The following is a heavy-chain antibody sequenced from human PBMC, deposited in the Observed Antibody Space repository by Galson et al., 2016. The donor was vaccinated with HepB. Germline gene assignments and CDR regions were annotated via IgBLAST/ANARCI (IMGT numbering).Heavy chain of an antibody. V-gene: IGHV4-4*02. D-gene: IGHD7-27*01. Sequence: SETLSLTCAVSGDSITSNWWTWVRQPPGKGLEYIGEIYHPGNAGYNPSLRSRATISVDTSRNQFSLKLTAVTAAHTAVYYCAAVWATWGQGVLVTVSS. CDR3: AAVWAT. J-gene: IGHJ5*02. CDR2: IYHPGNA. CDR1: GDSITSNW.